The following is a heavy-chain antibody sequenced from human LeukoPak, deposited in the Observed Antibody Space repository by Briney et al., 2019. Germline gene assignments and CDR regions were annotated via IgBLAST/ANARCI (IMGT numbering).Heavy chain of an antibody. CDR1: GGTFSSYA. D-gene: IGHD6-13*01. V-gene: IGHV1-69*13. J-gene: IGHJ5*02. Sequence: ASVKVSCKASGGTFSSYAISWVRQAPGQGLEWMGGIIPIFGTANYAQKFQGRVTITADESTSTAYMELSSLRSEDTAVYYCARTCIVAAGKGFRWFDPWGQGTLVTVSS. CDR2: IIPIFGTA. CDR3: ARTCIVAAGKGFRWFDP.